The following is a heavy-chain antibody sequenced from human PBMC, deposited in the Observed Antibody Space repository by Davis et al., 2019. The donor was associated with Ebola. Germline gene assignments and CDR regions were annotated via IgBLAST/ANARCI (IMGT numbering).Heavy chain of an antibody. Sequence: MPSETLSLTCTVSGGSISSYYWSWVRQPPGKGLEWIGEIYHSGSTNYNPSLKSRVTISVDKSKNQFSLKLSSVTAADTAVYYCARERALGYCSSTSCYRDGMDVWGQGTTVTVSS. D-gene: IGHD2-2*02. J-gene: IGHJ6*02. CDR2: IYHSGST. CDR3: ARERALGYCSSTSCYRDGMDV. V-gene: IGHV4-4*02. CDR1: GGSISSYY.